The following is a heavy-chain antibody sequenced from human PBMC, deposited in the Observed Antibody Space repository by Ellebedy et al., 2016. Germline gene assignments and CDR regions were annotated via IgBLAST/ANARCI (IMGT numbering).Heavy chain of an antibody. CDR3: ARGAFYQGNCLDY. CDR1: GFTFSSYG. J-gene: IGHJ4*02. CDR2: ISYDGSNK. Sequence: GGSLRLSCAASGFTFSSYGMHWVRQAPGKGLEWVAVISYDGSNKYYADSVKGRFTLSRDNSKNTLYLQMNSLTAEDTAVYYCARGAFYQGNCLDYWGQGTLVTVSP. D-gene: IGHD3-10*01. V-gene: IGHV3-30*03.